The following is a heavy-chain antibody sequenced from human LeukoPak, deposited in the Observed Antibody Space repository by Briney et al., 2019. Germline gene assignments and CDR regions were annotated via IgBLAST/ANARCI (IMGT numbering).Heavy chain of an antibody. CDR3: ARHMRPRGTMVRGVTGYNWFDP. D-gene: IGHD3-10*01. Sequence: SETLSLTCAVYGGSFSGYYWSWIRQPPGKGLEWIGEINHSGSTNYNPSLKSRVTISVDTSKNQFSLKLSSVTAADTAVYYCARHMRPRGTMVRGVTGYNWFDPWGQGTLVTVSS. J-gene: IGHJ5*02. CDR1: GGSFSGYY. CDR2: INHSGST. V-gene: IGHV4-34*01.